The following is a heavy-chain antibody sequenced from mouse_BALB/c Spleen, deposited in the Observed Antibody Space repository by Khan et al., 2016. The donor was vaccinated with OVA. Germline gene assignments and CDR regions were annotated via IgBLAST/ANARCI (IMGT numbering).Heavy chain of an antibody. J-gene: IGHJ3*01. CDR1: GYTFTSYW. CDR2: IFPGTGTT. D-gene: IGHD2-1*01. Sequence: QVQLQQPGAELVKPGASVKLSCKTSGYTFTSYWIQWVKQRPGQGLGWIGQIFPGTGTTYYNENFKGTATLTVDTSSSTAYMQLSSLTSEDSAVYFCARGYFGNYEFVYWGQGTLVTVSP. V-gene: IGHV1S132*01. CDR3: ARGYFGNYEFVY.